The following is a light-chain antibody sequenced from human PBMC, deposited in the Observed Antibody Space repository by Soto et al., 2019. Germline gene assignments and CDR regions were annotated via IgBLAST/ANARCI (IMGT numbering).Light chain of an antibody. CDR1: QSVSSSY. CDR3: QQYGSSPRT. CDR2: GAS. J-gene: IGKJ1*01. V-gene: IGKV3-20*01. Sequence: EIVLTQSPGALSLSQGERATLSCGASQSVSSSYLAWYQQKPGQAPRLLIYGASTRATGIPDRFSGSGSGTDFTLTISRLEPEDFAVYYCQQYGSSPRTFGQGTKVDI.